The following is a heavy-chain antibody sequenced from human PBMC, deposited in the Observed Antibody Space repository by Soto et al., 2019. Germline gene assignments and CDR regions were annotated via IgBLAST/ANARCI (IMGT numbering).Heavy chain of an antibody. CDR3: ARGGKVLRYFDWLSQGYFDY. CDR2: INHSGST. Sequence: SETLSLTCAVYGGSFSGYYWSWIRQPPGEGLEWIGEINHSGSTNYNPSLKSRVTISVDTSKNQFSLKLSSVTAADTAVYYCARGGKVLRYFDWLSQGYFDYWGQGTLVTVSS. CDR1: GGSFSGYY. V-gene: IGHV4-34*01. D-gene: IGHD3-9*01. J-gene: IGHJ4*02.